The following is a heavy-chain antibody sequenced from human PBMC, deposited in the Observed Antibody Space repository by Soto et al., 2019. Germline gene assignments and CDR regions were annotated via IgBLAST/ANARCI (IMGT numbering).Heavy chain of an antibody. Sequence: QITLKESGPTLVKPTQTLTLTCNFSGFSLTTDGVGVGWVRQPPGGALEWLSLIYWDDDGRYSPSLKTRLTSTKDPSKNEVDLMMSNMDPVDTATDDCAHSRCLITEEAQVGGCDYWGQGILVTVSS. CDR3: AHSRCLITEEAQVGGCDY. D-gene: IGHD3-10*01. J-gene: IGHJ4*02. CDR1: GFSLTTDGVG. V-gene: IGHV2-5*02. CDR2: IYWDDDG.